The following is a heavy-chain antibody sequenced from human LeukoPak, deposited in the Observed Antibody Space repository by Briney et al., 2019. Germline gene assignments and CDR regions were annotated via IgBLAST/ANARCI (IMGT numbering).Heavy chain of an antibody. J-gene: IGHJ5*02. V-gene: IGHV4-34*01. CDR1: GGSFSGYY. D-gene: IGHD6-13*01. CDR3: ARVPYSSSWPGFDP. Sequence: KTTETLSLTCAVYGGSFSGYYWSWIRQPPGKGLEWIGEINHSGSTNYIPSLKSRVTISVDKSKNQFSLKLSSVTAADTAVYYCARVPYSSSWPGFDPWGQGTLVTVSS. CDR2: INHSGST.